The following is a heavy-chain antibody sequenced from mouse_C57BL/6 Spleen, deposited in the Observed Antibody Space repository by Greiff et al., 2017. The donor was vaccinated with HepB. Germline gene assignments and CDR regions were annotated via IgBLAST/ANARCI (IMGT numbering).Heavy chain of an antibody. V-gene: IGHV1-82*01. CDR1: GYAFSSSW. CDR3: ARWEVYYGSSFVDY. J-gene: IGHJ2*01. CDR2: IYPGDGDT. D-gene: IGHD1-1*01. Sequence: QVQLQQSGPELVKPGVSVKISCKASGYAFSSSWMNWVKQRPGKGLEWIGRIYPGDGDTNYNGTFKGKATLTADKSSSTAYMQLSSLTSEDSAVYFCARWEVYYGSSFVDYWGQGTTLTVSS.